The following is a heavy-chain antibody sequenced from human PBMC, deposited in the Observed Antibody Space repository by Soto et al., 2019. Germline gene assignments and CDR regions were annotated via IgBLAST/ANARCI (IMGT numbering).Heavy chain of an antibody. CDR1: GFTFSSYS. CDR3: ARDHPEPDYDYIWGSYRPDAFDI. D-gene: IGHD3-16*02. V-gene: IGHV3-21*01. J-gene: IGHJ3*02. CDR2: ISSSSSYI. Sequence: GGSLRLSCAASGFTFSSYSMNWVRQAPGKGLEWVSSISSSSSYIYYADSVKGRFTISRDNAKNSLYLQMNSLRAEDTAVYYCARDHPEPDYDYIWGSYRPDAFDIWGQGTMVTVSS.